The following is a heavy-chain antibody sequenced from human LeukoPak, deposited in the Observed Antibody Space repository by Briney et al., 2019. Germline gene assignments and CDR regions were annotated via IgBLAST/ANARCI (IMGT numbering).Heavy chain of an antibody. CDR1: GGSISSGGYY. CDR2: IYYSGST. V-gene: IGHV4-31*03. J-gene: IGHJ4*02. CDR3: ARTRLPHYSIDY. Sequence: SQTLSLTCTVSGGSISSGGYYWSWIRQHPGKGLEWIGYIYYSGSTYYNPSLKSRVTISVDTSKNQFSLKLSSVTAADTAVYYCARTRLPHYSIDYWGQGTLVTVSS. D-gene: IGHD2-15*01.